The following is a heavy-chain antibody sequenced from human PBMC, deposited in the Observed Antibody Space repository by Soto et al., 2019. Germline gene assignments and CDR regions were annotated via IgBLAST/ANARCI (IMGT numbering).Heavy chain of an antibody. D-gene: IGHD2-15*01. J-gene: IGHJ4*02. Sequence: PGGSLRLSCAASGFTFSSYAMSWVRQAPGKGLEWVSGIGASGAGTYYADFVKGRFIISRDNSKNTLHLQMNSLRAEDTAVYYCARDRALGYCSGGSCYPHFDYWGQGTLVTVSS. V-gene: IGHV3-23*01. CDR1: GFTFSSYA. CDR3: ARDRALGYCSGGSCYPHFDY. CDR2: IGASGAGT.